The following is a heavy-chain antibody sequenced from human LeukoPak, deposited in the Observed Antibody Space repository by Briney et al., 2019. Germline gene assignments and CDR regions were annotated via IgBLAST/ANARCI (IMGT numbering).Heavy chain of an antibody. CDR3: ARATRDYVWGPLNYYYMDV. V-gene: IGHV1-46*01. CDR1: GYTFTSYY. CDR2: INPSGGST. J-gene: IGHJ6*03. Sequence: GASVKVSCKASGYTFTSYYMHWVRQAPGQGLEWMGIINPSGGSTSYAQKFQGRVTMTRDTSTSTVYMELSSLRSEDTAVYYCARATRDYVWGPLNYYYMDVWGKGTTVTVSS. D-gene: IGHD3-16*01.